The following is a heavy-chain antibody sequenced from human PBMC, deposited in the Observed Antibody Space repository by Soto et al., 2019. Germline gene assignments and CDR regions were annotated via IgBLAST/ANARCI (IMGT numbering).Heavy chain of an antibody. Sequence: GGSLRLSCAASGFTFDDYAMHWVRQAPGKGLEWVSGISWNSGSIGYADSVKGRFTISRDNAKNSLYLQMNSLRAEDTALYYCAKDASIAVAGRGYFQHWGQGTLVTVSS. V-gene: IGHV3-9*01. CDR2: ISWNSGSI. J-gene: IGHJ1*01. CDR3: AKDASIAVAGRGYFQH. D-gene: IGHD6-19*01. CDR1: GFTFDDYA.